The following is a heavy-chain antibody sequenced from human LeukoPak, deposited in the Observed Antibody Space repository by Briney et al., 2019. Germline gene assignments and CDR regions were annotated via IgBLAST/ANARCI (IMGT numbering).Heavy chain of an antibody. CDR1: GFTFSSYA. CDR2: ISYDGSNK. Sequence: GRSLRLSCAASGFTFSSYAMHWVRQAPGRGLEWVAVISYDGSNKYYADSVKGRFTISRDNSKNTLYLQMNSLKAEDTAVYYCARDPVYFDYWGQGTLVTVSS. CDR3: ARDPVYFDY. J-gene: IGHJ4*02. V-gene: IGHV3-30-3*01.